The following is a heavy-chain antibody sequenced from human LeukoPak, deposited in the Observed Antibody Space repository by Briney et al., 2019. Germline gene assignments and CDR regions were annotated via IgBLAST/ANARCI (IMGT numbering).Heavy chain of an antibody. CDR2: IIPIFGTA. V-gene: IGHV1-69*13. D-gene: IGHD4-17*01. Sequence: ASVKVSCKASGGTFSSYAISWVRQAPGQGLEWMGGIIPIFGTANYAQKFQGRVTITADESTSTAYMELSSLRSEDTAVYYCARESPDGDYVDYWGQGTLVTVSS. CDR3: ARESPDGDYVDY. CDR1: GGTFSSYA. J-gene: IGHJ4*02.